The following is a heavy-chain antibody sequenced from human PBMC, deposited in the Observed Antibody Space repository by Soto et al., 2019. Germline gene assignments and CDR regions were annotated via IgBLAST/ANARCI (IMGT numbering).Heavy chain of an antibody. CDR1: GFTFSSYV. CDR2: IGASGDNT. CDR3: AKDRY. J-gene: IGHJ4*02. Sequence: EVQLLESGGGLVQPGGSLRLSCTASGFTFSSYVMSWVRQAPGKGLEWVSAIGASGDNTNYAESVKGRFTISRDNSKNALYLQMDSLRADDTAVYYCAKDRYWGQGTLVTVSA. V-gene: IGHV3-23*01.